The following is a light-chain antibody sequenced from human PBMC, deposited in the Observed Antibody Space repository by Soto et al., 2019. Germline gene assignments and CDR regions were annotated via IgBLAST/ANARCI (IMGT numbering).Light chain of an antibody. CDR2: EVI. CDR3: SSYTTMSTKV. Sequence: QPVLTHPASVSGSPGQSITISCTGTGSDVGAYDYVSWYQQHPGKPPKLIIFEVINRPSGVSSRFSGSRSGNTASLTISGLQAEDEADYYCSSYTTMSTKVFGTGTKVTVL. J-gene: IGLJ1*01. V-gene: IGLV2-14*01. CDR1: GSDVGAYDY.